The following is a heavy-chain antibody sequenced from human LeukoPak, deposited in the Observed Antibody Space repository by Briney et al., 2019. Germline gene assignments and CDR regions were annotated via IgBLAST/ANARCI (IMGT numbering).Heavy chain of an antibody. Sequence: PGGSLRLSCAASGFTFSDYYMSWIRQAPGKGLEWVSYISSSGSTIYYADSVKGRFTISGDNAKNSLYLQMNSLRAEDTAVYYCARDKYYGSGSQREDVWGQGTTVTVSS. V-gene: IGHV3-11*01. D-gene: IGHD3-10*01. CDR3: ARDKYYGSGSQREDV. CDR2: ISSSGSTI. J-gene: IGHJ6*02. CDR1: GFTFSDYY.